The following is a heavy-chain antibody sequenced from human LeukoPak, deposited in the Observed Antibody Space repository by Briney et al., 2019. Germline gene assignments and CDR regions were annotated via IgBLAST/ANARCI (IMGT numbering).Heavy chain of an antibody. J-gene: IGHJ5*02. CDR2: FDPEVGET. Sequence: GASVKVSCKVTGNTLSEFSMHWVRQSPGKGLEWMGGFDPEVGETVYAQKFQGRVTMTEDTSTETAYMELSSLRSEDTAVYYCARGQQWVRGDSLNWFDPWGQGTLVTVSS. V-gene: IGHV1-24*01. D-gene: IGHD3-10*01. CDR1: GNTLSEFS. CDR3: ARGQQWVRGDSLNWFDP.